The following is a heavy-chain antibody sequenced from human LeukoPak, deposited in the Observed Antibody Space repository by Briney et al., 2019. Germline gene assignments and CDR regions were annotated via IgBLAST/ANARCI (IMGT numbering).Heavy chain of an antibody. CDR2: FGSAGDT. V-gene: IGHV3-13*01. CDR1: GCPFSAYD. CDR3: VRGALPGDNWYFDL. Sequence: GGSLRLSCATAGCPFSAYDMHWVRQAPGKGLEWVSAFGSAGDTYYPGAVKGRFIISRDYATNSLFLQMNSLRAGDTAVYFCVRGALPGDNWYFDLWGRGTLVIVSS. J-gene: IGHJ2*01.